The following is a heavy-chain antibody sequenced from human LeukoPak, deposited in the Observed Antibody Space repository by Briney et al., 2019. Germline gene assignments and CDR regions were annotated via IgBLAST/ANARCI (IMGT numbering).Heavy chain of an antibody. CDR1: GGSISSHY. Sequence: KPSETLSLTCTVSGGSISSHYWSWIRQPPGKGLEWIGYIYYSGSTDYNPSLKSRVTISVDTSKNQFSLKLSSVTAADTAVYYCARVGSNQYYYYMDVWGKGTTVTVSS. CDR2: IYYSGST. J-gene: IGHJ6*03. CDR3: ARVGSNQYYYYMDV. V-gene: IGHV4-59*11. D-gene: IGHD4-11*01.